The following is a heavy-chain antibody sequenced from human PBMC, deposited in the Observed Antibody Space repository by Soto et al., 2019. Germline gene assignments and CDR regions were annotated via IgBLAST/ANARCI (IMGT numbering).Heavy chain of an antibody. CDR2: ISYDGSNK. CDR1: GFTFSSYG. Sequence: QVQLVKSGGGVVQPGRSLRLSCAASGFTFSSYGMHWVRQAPGKGLEWVAVISYDGSNKYYADSVKGRFNITRDNSKNTLYLQMNSLRAEYTAVYYSAKDGGSQGDYYYGMDVWGQGTTVTVSS. D-gene: IGHD3-16*01. J-gene: IGHJ6*02. V-gene: IGHV3-30*18. CDR3: AKDGGSQGDYYYGMDV.